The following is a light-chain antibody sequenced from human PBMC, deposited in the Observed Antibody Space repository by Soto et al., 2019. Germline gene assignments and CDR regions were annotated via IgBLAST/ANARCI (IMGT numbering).Light chain of an antibody. Sequence: DIQMTQSPSTLSASVGDRVTITCRASQRISTCLAWYQQKLGKAPKLLIYKASSLQSGVPSRFSGGGSGTEFTLTISSLQPDDFATYYCQQYNTYPTFGQGTKVEIK. CDR3: QQYNTYPT. V-gene: IGKV1-5*03. CDR1: QRISTC. J-gene: IGKJ1*01. CDR2: KAS.